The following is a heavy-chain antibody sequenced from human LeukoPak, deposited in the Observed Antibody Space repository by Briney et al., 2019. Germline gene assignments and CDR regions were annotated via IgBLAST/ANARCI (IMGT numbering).Heavy chain of an antibody. D-gene: IGHD4-17*01. Sequence: SVKVSCKTSGGTFNNSAINWVRQAPGQGLEWLGGIMPLLGTAGYAQKFQGRVTITKDESTRTVYLELTSLTSDDTAVYYCAKDVHGDYGSGWFDPWGQGTLVSVSS. J-gene: IGHJ5*02. CDR3: AKDVHGDYGSGWFDP. V-gene: IGHV1-69*05. CDR1: GGTFNNSA. CDR2: IMPLLGTA.